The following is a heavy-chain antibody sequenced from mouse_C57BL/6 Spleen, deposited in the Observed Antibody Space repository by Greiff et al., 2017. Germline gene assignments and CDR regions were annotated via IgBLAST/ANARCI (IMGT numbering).Heavy chain of an antibody. V-gene: IGHV14-1*01. CDR3: TTRYYGSSGGFAY. D-gene: IGHD1-1*01. Sequence: VQLQQSGAELVRPGASVKLSCTASGFNIKDYYMHWVKQRPEQGLEWIGRIGPEDGDTEYAPKFQGKATMTADTSSNTAYLQLSSLTSEDTAVYYCTTRYYGSSGGFAYWGQGTLVTVSA. CDR2: IGPEDGDT. CDR1: GFNIKDYY. J-gene: IGHJ3*01.